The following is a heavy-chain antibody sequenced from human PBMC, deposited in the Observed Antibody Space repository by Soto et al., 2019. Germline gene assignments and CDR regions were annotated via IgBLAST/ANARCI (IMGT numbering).Heavy chain of an antibody. CDR3: ARAECSSPDCLTAYYSYGLDV. J-gene: IGHJ6*02. CDR2: INTAGSTK. CDR1: GFTFSNFE. D-gene: IGHD3-9*01. Sequence: GGPLRLSCAASGFTFSNFEMHWVRQAPGKGLEWVSYINTAGSTKYYAESVKGRFTISRDNARNSLFLQMNSLRAEDTAVYYCARAECSSPDCLTAYYSYGLDVWGQGSTVTV. V-gene: IGHV3-48*03.